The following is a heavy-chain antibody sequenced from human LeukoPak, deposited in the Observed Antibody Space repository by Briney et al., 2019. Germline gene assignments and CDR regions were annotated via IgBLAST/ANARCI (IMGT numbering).Heavy chain of an antibody. V-gene: IGHV4-39*07. Sequence: SETLSLTCTVSGGSISSSSYYWGWIRQPPGKGLEWIGSIYCSGSTYYNPSLKSRVTISVDTSKNQFSLKLSSVTAADTAVYYCARTGIRPGVYFDYWGQGTLVTVSS. CDR2: IYCSGST. J-gene: IGHJ4*02. CDR3: ARTGIRPGVYFDY. CDR1: GGSISSSSYY. D-gene: IGHD2/OR15-2a*01.